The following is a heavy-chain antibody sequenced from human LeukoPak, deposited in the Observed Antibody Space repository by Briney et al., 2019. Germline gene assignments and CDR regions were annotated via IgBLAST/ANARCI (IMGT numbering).Heavy chain of an antibody. V-gene: IGHV4-31*03. CDR3: ARVGNTYDRSGPKGFVTDY. D-gene: IGHD3-22*01. Sequence: MPSETPSLTCTVSGGSISSGGYYWSWIRQHPGKGLEWIGYIYYSGSTYYNPSLKSRVTISVDTSKNQFSLKLSSVTAADTAVYYCARVGNTYDRSGPKGFVTDYWGRGTLVAVSP. J-gene: IGHJ4*02. CDR2: IYYSGST. CDR1: GGSISSGGYY.